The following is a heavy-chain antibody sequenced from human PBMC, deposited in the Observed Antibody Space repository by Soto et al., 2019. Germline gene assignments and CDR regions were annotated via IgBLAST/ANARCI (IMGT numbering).Heavy chain of an antibody. CDR1: GGTFSSYA. D-gene: IGHD1-26*01. V-gene: IGHV1-69*13. CDR2: IIPIFGTA. Sequence: ASVKVSCKASGGTFSSYAISWVRQAPGQGLEWMGGIIPIFGTANDAQKFQGRVTITADESTSTAYMELSSLRSEDTAVYYCATDFPRVTTLGAAQPASCYNGLGVWGPETTVT. CDR3: ATDFPRVTTLGAAQPASCYNGLGV. J-gene: IGHJ6*02.